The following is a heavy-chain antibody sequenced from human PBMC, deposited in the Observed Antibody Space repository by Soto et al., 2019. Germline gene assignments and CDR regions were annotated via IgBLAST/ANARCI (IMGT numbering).Heavy chain of an antibody. V-gene: IGHV4-59*01. Sequence: SETLSLTCTVSGGSISSYYWSWIRQPPGKGLEWIGYIYYSGSTNYNPSLKSRVTISVDTSKNQFSLKLSSVTAADTAAYYCASERGDPERGSHAWYFDFWGRGPMVT. CDR3: ASERGDPERGSHAWYFDF. J-gene: IGHJ2*01. CDR2: IYYSGST. D-gene: IGHD3-16*01. CDR1: GGSISSYY.